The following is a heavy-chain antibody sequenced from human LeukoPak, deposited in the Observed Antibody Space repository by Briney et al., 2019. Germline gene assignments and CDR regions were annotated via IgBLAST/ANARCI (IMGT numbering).Heavy chain of an antibody. CDR1: GYTFTSYG. D-gene: IGHD3-3*01. J-gene: IGHJ4*02. V-gene: IGHV1-18*01. CDR2: ISAYNGNT. Sequence: ASVKASCMASGYTFTSYGIRWVRQAPGQGLAWMGWISAYNGNTNYAQKLQGRVTMTTDTSTSTAYMELRSLRSDDTAVYYCARNYDFWSGNFDYWGQGTLVTVSS. CDR3: ARNYDFWSGNFDY.